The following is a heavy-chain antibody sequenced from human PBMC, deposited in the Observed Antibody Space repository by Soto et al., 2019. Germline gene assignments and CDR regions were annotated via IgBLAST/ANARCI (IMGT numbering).Heavy chain of an antibody. D-gene: IGHD3-22*01. CDR1: GGTFSSYA. Sequence: QVQLVQSGAEVKKPGSSVKVSCKASGGTFSSYAISWVRQAPGQGLEWMGGIIPIFGTANYAQKFQGRVTITADESTSTAYMELSSLRSEDTAVYYCARDPSPIYYYDSSGFSVSGSDVWGQGTTVTVSS. CDR2: IIPIFGTA. CDR3: ARDPSPIYYYDSSGFSVSGSDV. V-gene: IGHV1-69*12. J-gene: IGHJ6*02.